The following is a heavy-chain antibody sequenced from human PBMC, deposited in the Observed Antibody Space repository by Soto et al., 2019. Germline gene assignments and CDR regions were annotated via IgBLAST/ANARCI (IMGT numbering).Heavy chain of an antibody. D-gene: IGHD6-13*01. J-gene: IGHJ6*02. CDR2: TYYRSKWYN. CDR3: ARSITAAVNYYHYGMDV. Sequence: SQTLSLTCAISGDSVSSNSAAWNWIRQSPSRGLEWLGRTYYRSKWYNDYAVSVKSRITINPDTSKNQFSLQLNSVTPEDTAVYYCARSITAAVNYYHYGMDVWGQGTTVTVSS. CDR1: GDSVSSNSAA. V-gene: IGHV6-1*01.